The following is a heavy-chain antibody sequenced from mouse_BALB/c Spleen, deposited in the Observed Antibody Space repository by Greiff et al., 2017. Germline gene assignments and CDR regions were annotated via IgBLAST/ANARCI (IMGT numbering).Heavy chain of an antibody. J-gene: IGHJ1*01. Sequence: QVHVKQSGPELVKPGALVKISCKASGYTFTSYDINWVKQRPGQGLEWIGWIYPGDGSTKYNEKFKGKATLTADKSSSTAYMQLSSLTSENSAVYFCARLGGTTARHDWYFDVWGAGTTVTVSS. V-gene: IGHV1S56*01. CDR3: ARLGGTTARHDWYFDV. CDR2: IYPGDGST. D-gene: IGHD1-2*01. CDR1: GYTFTSYD.